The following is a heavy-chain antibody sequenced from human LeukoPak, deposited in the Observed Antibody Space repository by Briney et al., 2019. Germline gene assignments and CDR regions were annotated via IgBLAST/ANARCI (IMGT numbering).Heavy chain of an antibody. J-gene: IGHJ6*03. CDR1: GYTFTGYY. D-gene: IGHD2-21*01. CDR2: IVVGSGNT. CDR3: AAVYCGGDCYPYYYYYMDV. V-gene: IGHV1-58*02. Sequence: SVKVSCKASGYTFTGYYMHWVRQARGQRLEWIGWIVVGSGNTNYAQKFQERVTITRDMSTSTAYMELSSLRSEDTAVYYCAAVYCGGDCYPYYYYYMDVWGKGTTVTVSS.